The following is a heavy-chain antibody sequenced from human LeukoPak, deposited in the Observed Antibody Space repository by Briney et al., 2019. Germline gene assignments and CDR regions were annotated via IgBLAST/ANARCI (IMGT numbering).Heavy chain of an antibody. CDR3: ARHTLRDTAMTSPLDY. V-gene: IGHV3-30-3*01. Sequence: GGSLRLSCAASGFTFSSYAMHWVRQAPGKGLEWVAVISYDGSNKYYADSVKGRFTISRDNSKNTLYLQMNSLRAEDTAVYYCARHTLRDTAMTSPLDYWGQGTLVTVSS. CDR1: GFTFSSYA. J-gene: IGHJ4*02. D-gene: IGHD5-18*01. CDR2: ISYDGSNK.